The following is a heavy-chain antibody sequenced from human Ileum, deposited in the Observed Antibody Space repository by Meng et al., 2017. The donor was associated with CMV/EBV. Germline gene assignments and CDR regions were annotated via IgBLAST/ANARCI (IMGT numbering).Heavy chain of an antibody. CDR2: IYYSGST. CDR1: DGSVSTTNYY. CDR3: ARYYCIGSSCYRTNWFDP. Sequence: GSLRLSCTVSDGSVSTTNYYWRWIRQPPGRGLEWIGYIYYSGSTNYNPSFNSRVTISLDTSKNQFSLKLSSVIAADTAVYYCARYYCIGSSCYRTNWFDPWGQGTLVTVSS. V-gene: IGHV4-61*01. D-gene: IGHD2-2*02. J-gene: IGHJ5*02.